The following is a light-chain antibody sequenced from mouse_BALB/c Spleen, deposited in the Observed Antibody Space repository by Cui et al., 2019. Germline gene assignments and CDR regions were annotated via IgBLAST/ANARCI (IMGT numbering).Light chain of an antibody. J-gene: IGKJ4*01. CDR3: FQGSGYPFT. CDR1: SSVSY. Sequence: NVLTQSPALMSASPGEKVTMTCSASSSVSYMHWYQQKSSTSPKLWIYDTSKLASGVPGRFSGSGSGNSYSLTISSMEAEDVATYYCFQGSGYPFTFGSGTKLEIK. CDR2: DTS. V-gene: IGKV4-63*01.